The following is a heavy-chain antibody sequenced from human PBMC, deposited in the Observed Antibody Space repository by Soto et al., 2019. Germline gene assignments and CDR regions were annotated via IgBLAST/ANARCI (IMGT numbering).Heavy chain of an antibody. CDR1: GFXFXSXA. CDR3: AKDLPVWSIVYYFDY. Sequence: VPLLESGGGLVQPGGSLXLSCAXSGFXFXSXAMNXVRQAPGKGLEWVSAISDSGSSTYYVDSVKGRFSISRDNSKNMLFLQMTSLRVEDTAVYYCAKDLPVWSIVYYFDYWGQGAQVTVSS. J-gene: IGHJ4*02. V-gene: IGHV3-23*01. D-gene: IGHD3-16*01. CDR2: ISDSGSST.